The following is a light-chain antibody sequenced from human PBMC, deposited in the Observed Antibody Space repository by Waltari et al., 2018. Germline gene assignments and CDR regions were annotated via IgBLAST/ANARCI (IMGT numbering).Light chain of an antibody. CDR2: WAS. V-gene: IGKV4-1*01. CDR1: QSVLYSSNNKNY. J-gene: IGKJ4*01. CDR3: QQYYSTPFT. Sequence: DIVMTQSPDSLAVSLGERATSNCKYSQSVLYSSNNKNYLAWYQQKPGQPPKLLIYWASTRESGVPDRFSGSGSGTDFTLTISSLQAEDVAVYYCQQYYSTPFTFGGGTKVEIK.